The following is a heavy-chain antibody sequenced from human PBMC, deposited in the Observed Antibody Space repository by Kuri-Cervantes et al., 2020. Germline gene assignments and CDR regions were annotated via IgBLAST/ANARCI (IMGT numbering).Heavy chain of an antibody. CDR1: GGSFSGYF. Sequence: GSLRLSCGVYGGSFSGYFWSWIRQPPGKGLEWIGEINHSGNTNYNPSLKSRVTMSVDTSKKQFSLKLSSVIAADTAVYYCARLGGADYDFWSGYLYYFDYWGRGTLVTVSS. J-gene: IGHJ4*02. V-gene: IGHV4-34*01. D-gene: IGHD3-3*01. CDR2: INHSGNT. CDR3: ARLGGADYDFWSGYLYYFDY.